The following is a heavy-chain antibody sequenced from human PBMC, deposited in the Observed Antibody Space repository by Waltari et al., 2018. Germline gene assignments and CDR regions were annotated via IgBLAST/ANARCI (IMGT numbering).Heavy chain of an antibody. CDR1: GGSISSGSYY. CDR3: TRAIGGYNLDY. CDR2: IYTRGST. V-gene: IGHV4-61*09. Sequence: QVQLQESGPGLVKPSQTLSLTCTVSGGSISSGSYYWSWIRPPAGKGLEVIEHIYTRGSTNYNPSLKGRVTRSVDTSKNPFSLKLRSVTAADTAVYYCTRAIGGYNLDYWGQGTLVTVSS. D-gene: IGHD5-12*01. J-gene: IGHJ4*02.